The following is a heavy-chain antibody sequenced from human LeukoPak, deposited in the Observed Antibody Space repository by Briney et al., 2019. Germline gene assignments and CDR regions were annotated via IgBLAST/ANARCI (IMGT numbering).Heavy chain of an antibody. CDR3: ARVYGPIDY. CDR1: RYTFTTYD. D-gene: IGHD2-8*01. CDR2: MNPKSGNS. J-gene: IGHJ4*02. V-gene: IGHV1-8*01. Sequence: ASVKVSCKTSRYTFTTYDINWVRQATGQGLEWMGWMNPKSGNSGYAQKFQGRVTMTRDTSISTAYMELSSLTSEDTAVYYCARVYGPIDYWGQGTLVTVSS.